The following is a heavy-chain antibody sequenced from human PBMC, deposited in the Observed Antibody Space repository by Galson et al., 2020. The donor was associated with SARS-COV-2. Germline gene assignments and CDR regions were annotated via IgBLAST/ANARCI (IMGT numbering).Heavy chain of an antibody. CDR2: INHSGSA. CDR3: ARESTDFNAGWFVIRRAYFEY. V-gene: IGHV4-34*01. D-gene: IGHD3-10*01. J-gene: IGHJ4*02. Sequence: ETSETLSLTCAVYGGSFSDYYWTWIRQPPGKGLEWIGEINHSGSANYNPSLKSRATVSVDTSKNQFSLKLRSVTAADTAVYYCARESTDFNAGWFVIRRAYFEYWGQGTVVTVST. CDR1: GGSFSDYY.